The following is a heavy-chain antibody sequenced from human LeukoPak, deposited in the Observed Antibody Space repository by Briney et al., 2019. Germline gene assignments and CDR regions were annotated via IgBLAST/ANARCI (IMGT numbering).Heavy chain of an antibody. CDR2: INPNSGGT. V-gene: IGHV1-2*02. CDR1: GYTFTGYY. J-gene: IGHJ4*02. CDR3: ARGCSSTSCSTDY. Sequence: EASVKVSCKASGYTFTGYYMHWVRQAPGQGLEWMGWINPNSGGTNYAQKFQGRVTMTRDTSISTAYMELSRLRPDDTAVYYCARGCSSTSCSTDYWGQGTLVTVSS. D-gene: IGHD2-2*01.